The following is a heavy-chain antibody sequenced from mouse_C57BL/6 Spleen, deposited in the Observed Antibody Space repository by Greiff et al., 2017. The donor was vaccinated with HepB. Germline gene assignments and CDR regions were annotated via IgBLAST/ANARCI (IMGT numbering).Heavy chain of an antibody. V-gene: IGHV7-3*01. Sequence: EVKLVESGGGLVQPGGSLSLSCAASGFTFTDYYMSWVRQPPGKALEWLGFIRNKANGYTTEYSASVKGRFTISRDNSQSILYLQMNALRAEDSATYYCARYKVVTTLYYFDYWGQGTTLTVSS. CDR3: ARYKVVTTLYYFDY. CDR2: IRNKANGYTT. D-gene: IGHD2-2*01. CDR1: GFTFTDYY. J-gene: IGHJ2*01.